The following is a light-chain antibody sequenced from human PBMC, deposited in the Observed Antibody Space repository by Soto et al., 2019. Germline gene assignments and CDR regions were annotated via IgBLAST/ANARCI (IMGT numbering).Light chain of an antibody. V-gene: IGLV4-60*03. CDR1: SGHSSYN. Sequence: QSVLTQSSSASASLGSSVKLTCTLSSGHSSYNIAWHQQQPGKAPRYLMKLEGSGSYNKGSGVPDRFSGSSSGADRYLTISNLQSEDEADSYCETWDSNSGVFGGGTQLTVL. CDR3: ETWDSNSGV. CDR2: LEGSGSY. J-gene: IGLJ3*02.